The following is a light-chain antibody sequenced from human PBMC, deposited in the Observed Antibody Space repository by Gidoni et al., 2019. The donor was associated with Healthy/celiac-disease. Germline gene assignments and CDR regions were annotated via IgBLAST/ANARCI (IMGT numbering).Light chain of an antibody. CDR3: QQCNNWPLT. V-gene: IGKV3-15*01. J-gene: IGKJ4*01. Sequence: EIVMTQSPATLAVSPGERATLSCRASQSVSSNLAWYQQKPGQAPRLLSYGASTRATGIPARFSGSGSGTEFTLTISSLQSEDFAVYYCQQCNNWPLTFGGXTKVEIK. CDR2: GAS. CDR1: QSVSSN.